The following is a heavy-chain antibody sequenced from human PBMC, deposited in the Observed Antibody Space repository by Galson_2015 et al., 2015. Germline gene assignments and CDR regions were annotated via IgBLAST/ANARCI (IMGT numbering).Heavy chain of an antibody. D-gene: IGHD2/OR15-2a*01. CDR3: TTDFSSGENYFDY. Sequence: SLRLSCAASGFTFSNAWMSWVRQAPGKGLEWAGRIKSKTDGGTADYAAPVKGRFTISRDDSKNTLYLQMNSLKTEDTAVYYCTTDFSSGENYFDYWGQGTLVTVSS. CDR2: IKSKTDGGTA. CDR1: GFTFSNAW. J-gene: IGHJ4*02. V-gene: IGHV3-15*01.